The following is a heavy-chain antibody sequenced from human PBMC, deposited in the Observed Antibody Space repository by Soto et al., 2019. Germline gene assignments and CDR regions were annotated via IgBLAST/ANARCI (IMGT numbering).Heavy chain of an antibody. D-gene: IGHD5-12*01. J-gene: IGHJ4*02. Sequence: QVHLLESGGGVVQPGRSLRLSCAASGFTFSSYAMHWVRQAPGKGLEWVAVISYDGSNKYYADSVKGRFTISRDNSKNTLYLQMNSLRAEDTAVYYCARGFEWLRLPVGYFDYWGQGTLVTVSS. CDR2: ISYDGSNK. CDR1: GFTFSSYA. V-gene: IGHV3-30-3*01. CDR3: ARGFEWLRLPVGYFDY.